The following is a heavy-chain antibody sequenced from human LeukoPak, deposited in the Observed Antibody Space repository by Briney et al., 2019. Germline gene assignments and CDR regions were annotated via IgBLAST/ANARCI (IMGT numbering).Heavy chain of an antibody. D-gene: IGHD3-10*01. Sequence: PGGSLRLSCAASGFTFSSDGMHWVRQAPGKGLEWVSGISGSGGTTYYADSVKGRFTISRDNSKNTLYLQMNSLRAEDTAVYYCAKASSAIYFAMDVWGQGTTVTVSS. J-gene: IGHJ6*02. CDR2: ISGSGGTT. CDR1: GFTFSSDG. CDR3: AKASSAIYFAMDV. V-gene: IGHV3-23*01.